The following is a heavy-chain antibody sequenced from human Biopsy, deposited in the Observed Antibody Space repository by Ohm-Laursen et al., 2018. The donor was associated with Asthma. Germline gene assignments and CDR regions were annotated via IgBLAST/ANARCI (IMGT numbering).Heavy chain of an antibody. CDR2: ISYDGSSI. J-gene: IGHJ4*02. Sequence: SLRLSCAASRFTYEMHWVRQAPGKGLECAAVISYDGSSIYYADSVKGRFTISRDNSKNTLSLQMNSLTAEDTAVYYCAREGVAGTHIEDWGQGTLVTVSS. CDR3: AREGVAGTHIED. CDR1: RFTYE. D-gene: IGHD6-19*01. V-gene: IGHV3-30-3*01.